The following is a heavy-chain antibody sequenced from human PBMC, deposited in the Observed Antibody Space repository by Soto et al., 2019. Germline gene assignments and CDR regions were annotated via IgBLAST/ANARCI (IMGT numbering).Heavy chain of an antibody. V-gene: IGHV3-53*04. J-gene: IGHJ6*02. CDR3: ARDGPYYYASRMDV. Sequence: EVQLVESGGGLVQPGGSLRLSCAASGIPVSSNYMTWVRQAPGKWLEWVSVLHSGGDTYYANSVKGRFTISRHDSTNTLFLQMNSLTPEDTAVYYCARDGPYYYASRMDVWCQGTTVTVSS. CDR2: LHSGGDT. D-gene: IGHD3-10*01. CDR1: GIPVSSNY.